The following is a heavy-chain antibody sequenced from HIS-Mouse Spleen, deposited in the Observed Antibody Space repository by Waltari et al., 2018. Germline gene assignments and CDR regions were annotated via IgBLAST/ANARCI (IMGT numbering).Heavy chain of an antibody. CDR2: IDWDDDK. V-gene: IGHV2-70*15. Sequence: QVTLRESGPALVKPTQTLTLTCPFSGFSLSTSGLCVSWLRQPPGKALEWLARIDWDDDKYYSTSLKTRLTISKDTSKNQVVLTMTNMDPVDTASYYCARIAEGYSSGWYAFDYWGQGTLVTVSS. CDR3: ARIAEGYSSGWYAFDY. J-gene: IGHJ4*02. CDR1: GFSLSTSGLC. D-gene: IGHD6-19*01.